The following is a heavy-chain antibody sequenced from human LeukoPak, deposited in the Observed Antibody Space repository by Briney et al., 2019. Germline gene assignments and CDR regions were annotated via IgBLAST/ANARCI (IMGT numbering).Heavy chain of an antibody. CDR1: GFTLSSYS. CDR2: ISRGSSTI. V-gene: IGHV3-48*01. CDR3: VSSGHSDY. Sequence: GGSLRLSCAASGFTLSSYSMNWVRQAPGKGLEWVSYISRGSSTIYYADSVKGRFTISRDNSKNTLYLQMSSLRAEDTAVYYCVSSGHSDYWGQGTLVTVSS. J-gene: IGHJ4*02. D-gene: IGHD2-15*01.